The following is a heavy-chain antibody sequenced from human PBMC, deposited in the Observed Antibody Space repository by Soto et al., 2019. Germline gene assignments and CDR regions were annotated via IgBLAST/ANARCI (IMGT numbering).Heavy chain of an antibody. V-gene: IGHV4-31*03. J-gene: IGHJ4*02. CDR1: GDSVSSNNYY. D-gene: IGHD3-22*01. CDR3: ARDVNDSSGSQGFDY. Sequence: PSETLSLTCTVIGDSVSSNNYYWSWIRQRPGKGLEWIGYIHYSGDSCDNPSLTSRITMSMDVSKNQFSLNLRSVTAADTAIYYCARDVNDSSGSQGFDYWGQGTLVTVSS. CDR2: IHYSGDS.